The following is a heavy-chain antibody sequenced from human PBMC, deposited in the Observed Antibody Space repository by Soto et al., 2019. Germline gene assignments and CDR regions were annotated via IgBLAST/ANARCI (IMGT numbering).Heavy chain of an antibody. J-gene: IGHJ5*02. CDR3: ARGIGLRFLEWLSCPGGWFDP. D-gene: IGHD3-3*01. CDR1: GGSFSGYY. CDR2: INHSGST. V-gene: IGHV4-34*01. Sequence: QVQLQQWGAGLLKPSETLSLTCAVYGGSFSGYYWSWIRQPPGKGLEWIGEINHSGSTNYNPSLKSRVTISVETSKNQCSLKLSSVTAADTAVYYCARGIGLRFLEWLSCPGGWFDPWGQGTLVTVSS.